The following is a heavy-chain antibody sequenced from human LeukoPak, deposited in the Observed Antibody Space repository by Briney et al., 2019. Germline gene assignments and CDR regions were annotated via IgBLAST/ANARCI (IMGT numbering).Heavy chain of an antibody. CDR1: GFTFSSYG. D-gene: IGHD5-18*01. J-gene: IGHJ3*02. Sequence: GGSLRLSCAASGFTFSSYGMHWVRQAPGKGLEWVAVISNDGSNKYYADSVKGRFTISRDNSKNTLYLQMNSLRAEDTAVYYCAKGYSYAFDIWGQGTMVTVSS. V-gene: IGHV3-30*18. CDR2: ISNDGSNK. CDR3: AKGYSYAFDI.